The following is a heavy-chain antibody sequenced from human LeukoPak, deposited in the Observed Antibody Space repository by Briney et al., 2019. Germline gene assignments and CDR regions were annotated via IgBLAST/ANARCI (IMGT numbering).Heavy chain of an antibody. CDR3: AKGLRGGVGYGVDV. D-gene: IGHD3-16*01. Sequence: PGGSLRLSCTASGFTFSNYAMTWVRQAPGKGLEWVSSISGTGGRTYSAGSVKGRFTISRDNSKNTLYLQMKNLRVEHTAVYYCAKGLRGGVGYGVDVWGQGTTVSVSS. CDR1: GFTFSNYA. J-gene: IGHJ6*02. V-gene: IGHV3-23*01. CDR2: ISGTGGRT.